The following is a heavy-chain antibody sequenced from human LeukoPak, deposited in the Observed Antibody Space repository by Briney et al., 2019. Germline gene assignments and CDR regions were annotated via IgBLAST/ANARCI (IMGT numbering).Heavy chain of an antibody. Sequence: ASVKVSCKASGYTFTSYAMHWVRQAPGQRLEWMGWINAGNGNTKYSQKFQGRVTITRDTSASTACMELSSLRSEDTAVYYCARTYYYDSSGYYYESYYYYGMDVWGQGTMVTVSS. CDR1: GYTFTSYA. J-gene: IGHJ6*02. CDR2: INAGNGNT. V-gene: IGHV1-3*01. CDR3: ARTYYYDSSGYYYESYYYYGMDV. D-gene: IGHD3-22*01.